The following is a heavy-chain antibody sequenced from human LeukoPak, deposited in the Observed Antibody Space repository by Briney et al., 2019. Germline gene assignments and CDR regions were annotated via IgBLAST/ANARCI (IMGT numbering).Heavy chain of an antibody. Sequence: SETLSLTCTVSGGSISSYYWSWIRQPPGKGLEWIGEINHSGSTNYNPSLKSRVTISVDTSKNQFSLKLSSVTAADTAVYYCARPRSRFGELPFDYWGQGTLVTVSS. V-gene: IGHV4-34*01. CDR1: GGSISSYY. CDR2: INHSGST. J-gene: IGHJ4*02. CDR3: ARPRSRFGELPFDY. D-gene: IGHD3-10*01.